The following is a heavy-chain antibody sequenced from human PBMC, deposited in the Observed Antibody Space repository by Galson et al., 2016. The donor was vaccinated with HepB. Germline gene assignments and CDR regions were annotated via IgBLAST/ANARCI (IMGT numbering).Heavy chain of an antibody. J-gene: IGHJ4*02. V-gene: IGHV4-4*07. CDR1: GGSISGFY. CDR3: ARDVGSRSRRDDY. D-gene: IGHD2-15*01. CDR2: IYTSGNT. Sequence: CTVSGGSISGFYWSWIRQPAGKGLEWIGRIYTSGNTNYNPSLKSRVTMSVDTSKNQFSLKLRSVTAADTAVYYCARDVGSRSRRDDYWGQGTLVTVSS.